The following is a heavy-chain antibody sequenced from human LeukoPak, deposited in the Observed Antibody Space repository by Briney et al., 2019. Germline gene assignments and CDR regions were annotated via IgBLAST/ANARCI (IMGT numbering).Heavy chain of an antibody. CDR2: SFYRSNFYK. V-gene: IGHV6-1*01. Sequence: SQTLSLTCAVSGDIFSSNSAAWNWLRQSPSLGLERMVRSFYRSNFYKAYAVSVKSRITINPDTSKIRFSLQLNSVTPEDTAVYYCARVSRDPIVVVPAATVGMDVWRQGTTVTVSS. CDR1: GDIFSSNSAA. CDR3: ARVSRDPIVVVPAATVGMDV. J-gene: IGHJ6*02. D-gene: IGHD2-2*01.